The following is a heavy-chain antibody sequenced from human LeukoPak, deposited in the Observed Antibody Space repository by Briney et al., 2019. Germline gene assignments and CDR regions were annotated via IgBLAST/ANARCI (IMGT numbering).Heavy chain of an antibody. D-gene: IGHD2-15*01. V-gene: IGHV3-21*06. Sequence: GGSLRLSCAASGFSFSSYNMNWVRQAPGEGLEWVSSIASNNDYKYSADSLRGRFTISRDNTQSSLYLHMNSLRPEDTAVYYCARKSLVVGTNAFDLWGQGTMVTVSS. CDR2: IASNNDYK. CDR3: ARKSLVVGTNAFDL. CDR1: GFSFSSYN. J-gene: IGHJ3*01.